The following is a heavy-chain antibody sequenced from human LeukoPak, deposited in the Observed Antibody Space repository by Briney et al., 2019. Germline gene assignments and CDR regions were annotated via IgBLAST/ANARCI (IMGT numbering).Heavy chain of an antibody. D-gene: IGHD2-2*01. J-gene: IGHJ3*02. V-gene: IGHV3-30*03. CDR2: ISYDGSNK. Sequence: GGSLRLSCAASGFTFSSYGMHWVRQAPGKGLEWVAVISYDGSNKYYADSVKGRFTISRDNAKNTLYLQMNSLRAEDTAVYYCARVGEYCSSTSCYGKAFDIWGQGTMVTVSS. CDR1: GFTFSSYG. CDR3: ARVGEYCSSTSCYGKAFDI.